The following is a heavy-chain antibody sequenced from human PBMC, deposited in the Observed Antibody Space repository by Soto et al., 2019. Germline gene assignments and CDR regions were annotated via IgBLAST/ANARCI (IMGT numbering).Heavy chain of an antibody. D-gene: IGHD3-22*01. CDR1: GYTFTSYG. J-gene: IGHJ5*02. V-gene: IGHV1-18*01. Sequence: ASVKVSCKASGYTFTSYGISWVRQAPGQGLEWMGWISAYNGNTNYAQKLQGRVTMTTDTSTSTAYMELRSLRSDDTAVYYCARVVYYYDSNGYLEFVWFDPWGQGTLVTVSS. CDR3: ARVVYYYDSNGYLEFVWFDP. CDR2: ISAYNGNT.